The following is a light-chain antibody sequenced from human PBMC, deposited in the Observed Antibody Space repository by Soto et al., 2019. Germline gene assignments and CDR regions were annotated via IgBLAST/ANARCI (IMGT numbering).Light chain of an antibody. CDR3: QQSYSTRWT. V-gene: IGKV1-39*01. CDR2: PAS. CDR1: QSISSY. J-gene: IGKJ1*01. Sequence: DIQMTQSPSSLSASVGDRVTITCRASQSISSYLNWYQQKPGKAPKLLIYPASSLQSGVPSRFSGSAAGTDFTLTISSLQPEDFATYYCQQSYSTRWTFGQGTKVEIK.